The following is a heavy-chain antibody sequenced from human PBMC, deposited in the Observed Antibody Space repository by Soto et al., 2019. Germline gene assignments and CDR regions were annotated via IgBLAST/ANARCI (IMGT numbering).Heavy chain of an antibody. Sequence: SETLPHTWTGSGGFTNPFYWSWVRQPAGKALEWIGRIFSSGSTNYNPSLKSRVTMSVDTSKNQFSLKLTSVTAADTAVYYCARDYVNGPNHPDYSTQGTLDPVSA. V-gene: IGHV4-4*07. CDR2: IFSSGST. J-gene: IGHJ4*02. D-gene: IGHD3-16*01. CDR3: ARDYVNGPNHPDY. CDR1: GGFTNPFY.